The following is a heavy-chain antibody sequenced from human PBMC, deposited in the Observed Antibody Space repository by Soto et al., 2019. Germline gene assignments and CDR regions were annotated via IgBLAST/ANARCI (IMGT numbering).Heavy chain of an antibody. Sequence: SETLSLTCTVSGGSISGYYWSWIRQPPGKGLEWIGYVHYFGSTNYNPSLKSRVTVSVDTSENQFSLRLSSATAADTAVYYCARHNGSSSLNVFDIWGQGTMVTVSS. CDR3: ARHNGSSSLNVFDI. CDR1: GGSISGYY. V-gene: IGHV4-59*08. D-gene: IGHD6-6*01. J-gene: IGHJ3*02. CDR2: VHYFGST.